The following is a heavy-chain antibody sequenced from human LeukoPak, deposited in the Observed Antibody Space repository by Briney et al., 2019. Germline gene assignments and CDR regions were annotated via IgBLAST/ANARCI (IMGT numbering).Heavy chain of an antibody. V-gene: IGHV3-23*01. CDR2: ISGSGGST. Sequence: GGSLRLSCAASGFTFSSYAMSCVRQAPGKGLEWVSAISGSGGSTYYADSVKGRFTISRDNSKNTLYLQMNSLRAEDTAVYYCAKLTTVTTSYSYYFDYWGQGTLVTVSS. CDR3: AKLTTVTTSYSYYFDY. J-gene: IGHJ4*02. CDR1: GFTFSSYA. D-gene: IGHD4-11*01.